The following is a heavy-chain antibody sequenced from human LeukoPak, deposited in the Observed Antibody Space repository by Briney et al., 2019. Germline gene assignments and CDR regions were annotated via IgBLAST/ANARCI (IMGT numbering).Heavy chain of an antibody. CDR3: ARDRAGYSYGTFDY. CDR2: IIPIFGTA. CDR1: GGTFSSYA. D-gene: IGHD5-18*01. J-gene: IGHJ4*02. Sequence: SVKVSCKASGGTFSSYAISWVRQAPGQGLEWMGGIIPIFGTANYAQKFQGRVTITADESTSTAYMELSSLRSEDTAVYYCARDRAGYSYGTFDYWGQGTLVTVSS. V-gene: IGHV1-69*13.